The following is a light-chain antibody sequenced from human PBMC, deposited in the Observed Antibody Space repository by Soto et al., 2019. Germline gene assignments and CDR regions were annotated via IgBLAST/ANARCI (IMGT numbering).Light chain of an antibody. CDR3: QQYNSYQT. CDR1: QSISSW. J-gene: IGKJ1*01. CDR2: KAS. Sequence: DIQMTQSPSTLSASVGDRVTITCRASQSISSWLAWYQQKPGKAPKLLIYKASSLESGVPSRFSGNGSGTEFTLPISSLQAYDFATYYCQQYNSYQTFGQGTKVEIK. V-gene: IGKV1-5*03.